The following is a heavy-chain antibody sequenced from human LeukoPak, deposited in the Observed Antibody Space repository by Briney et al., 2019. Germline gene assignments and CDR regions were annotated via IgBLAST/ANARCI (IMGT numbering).Heavy chain of an antibody. CDR2: INPNSGGT. Sequence: ASVKVSCKASGYTFTGYYMHWVRQAPGPGLEWMGRINPNSGGTNYAQKFQRRVTMTRDPSISTAYMELSRLRSDDTAVYYCARALAVADSFDYWGQGTMVTVSS. D-gene: IGHD6-19*01. CDR3: ARALAVADSFDY. V-gene: IGHV1-2*06. CDR1: GYTFTGYY. J-gene: IGHJ4*02.